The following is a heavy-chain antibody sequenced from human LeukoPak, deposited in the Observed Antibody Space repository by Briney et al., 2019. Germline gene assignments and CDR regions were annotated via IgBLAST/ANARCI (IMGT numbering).Heavy chain of an antibody. Sequence: SETLSLTCTVSGGSIKSYYWSWIRQPAGRGLEWIGRISPSGTTEYNPSVKSRLTMSVDRSKNQFSLNLILMTAADTAVHCCARGRYYDSGSYFAWFDPWGQGTLVTVSS. CDR2: ISPSGTT. CDR1: GGSIKSYY. CDR3: ARGRYYDSGSYFAWFDP. J-gene: IGHJ5*02. V-gene: IGHV4-4*07. D-gene: IGHD3-10*01.